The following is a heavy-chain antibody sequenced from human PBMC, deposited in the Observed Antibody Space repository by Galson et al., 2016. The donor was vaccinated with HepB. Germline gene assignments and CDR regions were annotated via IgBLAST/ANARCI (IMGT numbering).Heavy chain of an antibody. Sequence: SLRLSCAVSGSTFTNVWMSWVRQAPGKGLEWVARIRSKRDAETTDYVAAVRGRFTISRDDSEKKVYLQMNSLKSEATAVYHCATGGPLGSYFDNWGQGTLVTVSS. J-gene: IGHJ4*02. V-gene: IGHV3-15*05. CDR2: IRSKRDAETT. D-gene: IGHD1-26*01. CDR1: GSTFTNVW. CDR3: ATGGPLGSYFDN.